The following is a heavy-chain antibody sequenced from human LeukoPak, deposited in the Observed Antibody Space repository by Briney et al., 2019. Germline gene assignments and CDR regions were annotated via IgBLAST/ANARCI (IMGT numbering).Heavy chain of an antibody. V-gene: IGHV1-18*01. Sequence: KVSCKAXGYTFTXXGISWVRQAPGQGLEWMGWISAYNGNTNYAQKLQGRVTMTTDTSTSTAYMELRSLRSDDTAVYYCARGPLTGTRRDYYGMDVWGQGTTVTVSS. J-gene: IGHJ6*02. CDR2: ISAYNGNT. D-gene: IGHD1-7*01. CDR1: GYTFTXXG. CDR3: ARGPLTGTRRDYYGMDV.